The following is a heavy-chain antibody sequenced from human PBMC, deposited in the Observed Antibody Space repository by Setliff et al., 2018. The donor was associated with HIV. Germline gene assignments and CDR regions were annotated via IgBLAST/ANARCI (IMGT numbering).Heavy chain of an antibody. CDR1: GFIFSNSW. CDR3: ASGDYFNC. V-gene: IGHV3-7*01. Sequence: SCAASGFIFSNSWMSWVRQAPGKGLEWVANIKQDGSKKNYVESVKGRFTISRDSAKNSLYLQMNSLRAEDTAVYYCASGDYFNCWGQGTLVTVSS. J-gene: IGHJ4*02. D-gene: IGHD3-10*01. CDR2: IKQDGSKK.